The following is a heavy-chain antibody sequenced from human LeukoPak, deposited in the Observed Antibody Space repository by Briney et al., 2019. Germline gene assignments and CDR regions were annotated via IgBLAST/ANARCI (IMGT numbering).Heavy chain of an antibody. CDR1: DYSISSGYY. CDR2: INHSGST. Sequence: SETLSLTCTVSDYSISSGYYWGWIRQPPGKGLEWIGEINHSGSTNYNPSLKSRVTISVDTSENQFSLKLSSVTAADTAVYYCARRAAATMIVVVIRVHAFDIWGQGTMVTVSS. J-gene: IGHJ3*02. V-gene: IGHV4-38-2*02. CDR3: ARRAAATMIVVVIRVHAFDI. D-gene: IGHD3-22*01.